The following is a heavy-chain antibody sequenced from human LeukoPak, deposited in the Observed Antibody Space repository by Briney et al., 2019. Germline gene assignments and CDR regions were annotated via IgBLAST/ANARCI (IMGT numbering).Heavy chain of an antibody. CDR3: ASYLYWWSDLGY. CDR2: IKPDGSTK. J-gene: IGHJ4*02. Sequence: GGTLRLSCAASGFTISDYWMTWVRQAPGKGLEWVANIKPDGSTKYYVASVKGRFTSTRDNAKDSLYLQLSGLRVDDTAVYYCASYLYWWSDLGYWGQGTLVTVSS. D-gene: IGHD2-8*02. CDR1: GFTISDYW. V-gene: IGHV3-7*01.